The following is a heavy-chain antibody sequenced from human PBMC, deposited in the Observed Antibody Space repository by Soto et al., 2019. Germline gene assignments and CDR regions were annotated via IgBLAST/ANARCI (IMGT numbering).Heavy chain of an antibody. Sequence: EVQLVESGGGFVXPGASLXLSCAASGFXXXLSAMSWVRQAPGRGLEWVSSISGGGSSTDYAESVKGRFTISRDNSKNTVHLQMNSLRAEDTAVYYCARGPEYDILTGCDFWGLGALVTVSS. J-gene: IGHJ4*02. D-gene: IGHD3-9*01. CDR3: ARGPEYDILTGCDF. V-gene: IGHV3-23*04. CDR1: GFXXXLSA. CDR2: ISGGGSST.